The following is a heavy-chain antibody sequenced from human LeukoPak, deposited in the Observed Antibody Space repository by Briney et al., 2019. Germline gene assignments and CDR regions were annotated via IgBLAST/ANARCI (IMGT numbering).Heavy chain of an antibody. J-gene: IGHJ4*02. CDR3: AKFSAFCCSGRCYSSFDY. CDR2: VGGSGGST. Sequence: GGSLRLSCVGSGFTFSTYDISWVRQAPGKGLEWVLTVGGSGGSTYYADSVKGRFTISRDNSKNTLYLQMNRLRAEDTAVYYCAKFSAFCCSGRCYSSFDYWGQGTLVTVSS. V-gene: IGHV3-23*01. CDR1: GFTFSTYD. D-gene: IGHD2-15*01.